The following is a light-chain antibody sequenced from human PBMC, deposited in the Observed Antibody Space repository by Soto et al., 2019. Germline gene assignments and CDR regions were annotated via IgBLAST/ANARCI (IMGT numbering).Light chain of an antibody. CDR1: QSVRNSY. CDR3: QQYGSPPNT. Sequence: IVLTQSPGTLSLSPGERATLSCRASQSVRNSYLAWYQQKPGQAPRLLIYGASGRATGIPDRFSGSGSGTVFTLTISRLEPEDFAVYYCQQYGSPPNTFGQGTKLEIK. J-gene: IGKJ2*01. CDR2: GAS. V-gene: IGKV3-20*01.